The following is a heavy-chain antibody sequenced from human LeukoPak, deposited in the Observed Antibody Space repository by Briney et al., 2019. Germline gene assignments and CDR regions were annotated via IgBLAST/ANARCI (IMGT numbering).Heavy chain of an antibody. D-gene: IGHD1-26*01. CDR1: XFTXXXYS. CDR2: ISSSSSTI. Sequence: XAAXXFTXXXYSMNWVRQAPGKGLEGVSYISSSSSTIYYADSVKGRFTISRDNAKNSLYMQMNSLRAEDTAVYYCATVGAPSGYWGQGTLVTVSS. CDR3: ATVGAPSGY. J-gene: IGHJ4*02. V-gene: IGHV3-48*01.